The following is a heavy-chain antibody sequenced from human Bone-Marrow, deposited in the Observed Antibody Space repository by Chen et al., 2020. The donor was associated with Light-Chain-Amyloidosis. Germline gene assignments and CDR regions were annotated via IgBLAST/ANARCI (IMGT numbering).Heavy chain of an antibody. CDR3: ARGLFRIAARFDY. CDR1: GGSFSGYY. Sequence: QVQLPQWGAGLLKPSETLSLTCAVYGGSFSGYYWSWIRQPPGKGLEWIGEINHSGSTNYNPSLKSRFTISVHTSKNQFSLKLSSVSAADTAVYYCARGLFRIAARFDYWGQGTLVTVSS. V-gene: IGHV4-34*01. D-gene: IGHD6-6*01. CDR2: INHSGST. J-gene: IGHJ4*02.